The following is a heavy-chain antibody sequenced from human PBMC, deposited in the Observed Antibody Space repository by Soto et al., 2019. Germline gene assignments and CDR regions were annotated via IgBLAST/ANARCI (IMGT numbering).Heavy chain of an antibody. CDR2: IDPSDSQT. J-gene: IGHJ4*02. Sequence: GESLKISCKGSGYSFAGYWITWVRQKPGKGLEWMGRIDPSDSQTYYSPSFRGHVTISVTKSITTVFLQWSSLRASDTAMYHCARQIYDSDTGPNFQYYFDSWGQGTPVTVSS. CDR1: GYSFAGYW. V-gene: IGHV5-10-1*01. CDR3: ARQIYDSDTGPNFQYYFDS. D-gene: IGHD3-22*01.